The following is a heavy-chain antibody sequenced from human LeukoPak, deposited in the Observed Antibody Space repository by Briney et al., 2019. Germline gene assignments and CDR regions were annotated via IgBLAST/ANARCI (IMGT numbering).Heavy chain of an antibody. V-gene: IGHV1-46*01. CDR1: GYTFTSYY. D-gene: IGHD2-15*01. CDR2: INPSGGST. Sequence: GASVKVSFKASGYTFTSYYMHWVRQAPGQGLEWMGIINPSGGSTSYAQKFQGRVTMTRDTSTSTVYMELSSLRSEDTAVYYCARALAVVVLPETLDYWGQGTLVTVSS. J-gene: IGHJ4*02. CDR3: ARALAVVVLPETLDY.